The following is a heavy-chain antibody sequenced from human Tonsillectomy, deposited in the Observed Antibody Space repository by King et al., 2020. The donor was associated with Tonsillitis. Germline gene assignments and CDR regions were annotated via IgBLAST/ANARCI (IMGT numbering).Heavy chain of an antibody. V-gene: IGHV3-11*05. CDR3: AREFPAATNWFDP. CDR1: GFIFSDYY. CDR2: ISSTSIYT. J-gene: IGHJ5*02. Sequence: QVQLVESGGGLVKPGGSLRLSCAASGFIFSDYYMSWIRQAPGKGLEWVSYISSTSIYTSYADSVKGRFTISRDNAKNSLSLQMNSLRAEDTAVYYCAREFPAATNWFDPWGQGTLVTVSS. D-gene: IGHD2-2*01.